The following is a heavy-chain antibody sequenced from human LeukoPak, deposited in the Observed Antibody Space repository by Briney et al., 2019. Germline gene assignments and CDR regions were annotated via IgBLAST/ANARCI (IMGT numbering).Heavy chain of an antibody. V-gene: IGHV4-39*07. CDR2: IYYSGSA. CDR1: GGSISSSSYY. Sequence: SETLSLTCTVSGGSISSSSYYWSWIRQPPGKGLEWIGSIYYSGSAYYNPSLKSRVTISVDTSKNQFSLKLRSVTAADTAVYYCVSIPAAIGFFGELYPFHYWGQGTLVTVSS. CDR3: VSIPAAIGFFGELYPFHY. D-gene: IGHD3-10*01. J-gene: IGHJ4*02.